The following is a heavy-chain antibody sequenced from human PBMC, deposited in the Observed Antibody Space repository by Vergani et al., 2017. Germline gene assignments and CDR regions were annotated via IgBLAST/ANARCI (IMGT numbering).Heavy chain of an antibody. V-gene: IGHV3-33*08. D-gene: IGHD3-16*02. Sequence: QVQLQQWGAGLLKPSETLSLTCAVYGGSFSGYYWSWIRQPPGKGLEWVAVIWYDGSNKYYADSVKGRFTISRDNSKNTLYLQMNSLRAEDTAVYYCAREHLTFGGVIARGFDYWGQGTLVTVSS. CDR3: AREHLTFGGVIARGFDY. J-gene: IGHJ4*02. CDR2: IWYDGSNK. CDR1: GGSFSGYY.